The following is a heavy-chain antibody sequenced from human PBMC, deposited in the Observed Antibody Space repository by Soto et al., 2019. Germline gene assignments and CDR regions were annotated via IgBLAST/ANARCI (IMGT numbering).Heavy chain of an antibody. J-gene: IGHJ6*02. CDR1: GGSISSGGYY. V-gene: IGHV4-31*03. Sequence: QMQLQESGPGLVKPSQTLSLTCTVSGGSISSGGYYWSWIRQLPGKGLEWMGYIYRSGNAYYNPSLESRLTISVDTSKNQVSLKLSSVTAADTAVYYSARKNDFSGSSFYYTGLDVWGHGTTVTVSS. CDR3: ARKNDFSGSSFYYTGLDV. CDR2: IYRSGNA. D-gene: IGHD3-3*01.